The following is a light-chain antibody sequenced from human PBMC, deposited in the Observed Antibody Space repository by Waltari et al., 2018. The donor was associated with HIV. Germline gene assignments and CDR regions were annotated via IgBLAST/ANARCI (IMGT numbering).Light chain of an antibody. Sequence: SVVTQPASVSGFPGPSLTISCTGTDRAFGYTAFVSWYQQHPDKVPKLILFEVDRRASGIPDRFAGSKSGSTASLTISDLRTEDEANYYCASFTEDFTVVFGGGTKVTVL. CDR1: DRAFGYTAF. J-gene: IGLJ2*01. V-gene: IGLV2-14*03. CDR2: EVD. CDR3: ASFTEDFTVV.